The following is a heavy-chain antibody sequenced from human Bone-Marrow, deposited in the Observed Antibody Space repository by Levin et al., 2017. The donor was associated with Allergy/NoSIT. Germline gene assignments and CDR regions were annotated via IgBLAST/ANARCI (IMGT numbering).Heavy chain of an antibody. D-gene: IGHD6-13*01. J-gene: IGHJ6*02. Sequence: SGGSLRLSCAASGFTFSSYGMHWVRQAPGKGLEWVAVIWYDGSNKYYADSVKGRFTISRDNSKNMLYLQMNSLRAEDTAVYYCARVEGHSSSWYSYYYYGMDVWGQGTTVTVSS. V-gene: IGHV3-33*01. CDR2: IWYDGSNK. CDR1: GFTFSSYG. CDR3: ARVEGHSSSWYSYYYYGMDV.